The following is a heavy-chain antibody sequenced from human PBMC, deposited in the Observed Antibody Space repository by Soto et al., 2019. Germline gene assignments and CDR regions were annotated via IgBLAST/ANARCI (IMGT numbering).Heavy chain of an antibody. V-gene: IGHV2-5*02. J-gene: IGHJ4*02. CDR2: IYWDDDK. CDR1: GFSLSTSGVG. Sequence: SGPTLVNPTQPLTLTCAFSGFSLSTSGVGVGWIRQPPGKALEWLALIYWDDDKRYSPSLKSRLTITKDTSKNQVVLPMTNMDPVDTATYYCAHSGSGYDQYYYDSSGYYNFDYWGQGTLVTVSS. CDR3: AHSGSGYDQYYYDSSGYYNFDY. D-gene: IGHD3-22*01.